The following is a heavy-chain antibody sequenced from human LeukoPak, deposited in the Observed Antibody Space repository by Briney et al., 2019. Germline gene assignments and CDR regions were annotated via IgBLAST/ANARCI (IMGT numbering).Heavy chain of an antibody. CDR1: GGSISSYY. CDR2: IYTSGST. J-gene: IGHJ5*02. Sequence: TSETLSLTCTVSGGSISSYYWSWIRQPAGKGLEWIGRIYTSGSTNYNPSLKSRVTMSVDTSKNQFSLKLSSVTAADTAVYYCARSKDELELGPNWFDPWGQGTLVTVSS. CDR3: ARSKDELELGPNWFDP. D-gene: IGHD1-7*01. V-gene: IGHV4-4*07.